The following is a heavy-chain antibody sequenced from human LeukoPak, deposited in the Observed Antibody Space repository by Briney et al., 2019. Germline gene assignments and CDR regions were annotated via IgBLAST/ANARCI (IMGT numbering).Heavy chain of an antibody. Sequence: SQTLSLTCAISGDSVSSNSAAWNWIRQSPSRGLEWLGRTYYRSKWYNDYAVSVKSRITINPDTSKNQFSLQLNSVTPEDTAVYYCARVLARRQPSGYYYGMDVWGQGTTVTVSS. V-gene: IGHV6-1*01. D-gene: IGHD3-10*01. CDR2: TYYRSKWYN. CDR3: ARVLARRQPSGYYYGMDV. CDR1: GDSVSSNSAA. J-gene: IGHJ6*02.